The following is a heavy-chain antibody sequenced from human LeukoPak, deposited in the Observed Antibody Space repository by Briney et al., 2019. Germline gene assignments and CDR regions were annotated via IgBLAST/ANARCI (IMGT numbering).Heavy chain of an antibody. D-gene: IGHD3-10*01. CDR1: GGTFSSYA. V-gene: IGHV1-69*04. CDR2: IIPILGIA. J-gene: IGHJ4*02. Sequence: GAPVKVSCKASGGTFSSYAISWVRQAPGQGLEWMGRIIPILGIANYAQKFQGRVTITADKSTSTAYMELSSLRSEDTAVYYCARDAEPKYYYGSGSYYNYLDYWGQGTLVTVSS. CDR3: ARDAEPKYYYGSGSYYNYLDY.